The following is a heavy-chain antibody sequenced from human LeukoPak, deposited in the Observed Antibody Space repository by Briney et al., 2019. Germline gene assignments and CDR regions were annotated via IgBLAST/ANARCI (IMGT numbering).Heavy chain of an antibody. CDR1: GYSISSGYY. Sequence: SETPSLTCAVSGYSISSGYYWGWIRQPPGKGLEWIGSMYHSGSTYYNPSLKSRVTISVDTSENQFSLKLTSVTAADTAVYFCARHRLSTTSGYAFDYMDVWGKGTTVTVPS. V-gene: IGHV4-38-2*01. CDR2: MYHSGST. J-gene: IGHJ6*03. D-gene: IGHD5-12*01. CDR3: ARHRLSTTSGYAFDYMDV.